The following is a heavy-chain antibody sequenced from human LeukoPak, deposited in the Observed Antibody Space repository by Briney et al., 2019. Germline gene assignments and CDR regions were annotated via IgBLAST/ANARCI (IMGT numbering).Heavy chain of an antibody. J-gene: IGHJ5*02. CDR3: AKDAHWSADH. D-gene: IGHD3-3*01. CDR1: GFTFSSYG. V-gene: IGHV3-30*02. Sequence: GGSLRLSCAASGFTFSSYGMHWVRQAPGKGLEWVAHIRSEENYKHYADSVKGRFTISRDNSKNTVYVQMNSLRPEDTAVYYCAKDAHWSADHWGQGTLVTVSS. CDR2: IRSEENYK.